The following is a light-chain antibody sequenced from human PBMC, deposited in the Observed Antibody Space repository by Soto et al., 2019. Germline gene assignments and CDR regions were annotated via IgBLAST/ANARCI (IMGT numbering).Light chain of an antibody. CDR1: QSISNY. CDR3: QQSYRTPYS. CDR2: AAS. J-gene: IGKJ2*01. Sequence: DIQMTQSPSSLSASVGDRVTVTCRASQSISNYLNWYQQIPGKAPNLLIYAASNLQDGVPSRFSGIGSGTDFILAISRLQPEDFATYYCQQSYRTPYSCGQGTKLEIK. V-gene: IGKV1-39*01.